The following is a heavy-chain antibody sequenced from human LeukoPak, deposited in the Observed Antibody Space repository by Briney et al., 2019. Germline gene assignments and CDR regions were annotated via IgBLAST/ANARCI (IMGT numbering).Heavy chain of an antibody. D-gene: IGHD5-24*01. CDR2: INPSSGGT. V-gene: IGHV1-2*02. CDR3: GRPRDGYTGPFDY. CDR1: GYTFTAYY. Sequence: ASVKVSCKASGYTFTAYYMHWVRQAPGRGLEWMGWINPSSGGTHYLQKFQARVTITRDTPIRQAYMELNSLRSDGTAVYYCGRPRDGYTGPFDYWGQGSLVTVSS. J-gene: IGHJ4*02.